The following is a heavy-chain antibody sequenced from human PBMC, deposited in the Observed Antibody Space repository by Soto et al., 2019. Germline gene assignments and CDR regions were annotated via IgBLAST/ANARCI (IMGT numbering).Heavy chain of an antibody. CDR1: GDTISSTRW. J-gene: IGHJ4*02. CDR3: ARGAYGVAVLY. V-gene: IGHV4-4*02. CDR2: IYHIGTT. Sequence: SETLSLTCTVSGDTISSTRWWSWVRQSPGKGLEWIGEIYHIGTTYYNPSLKSRVTISIDTSNNQFSLTLSSVTAADTAVYYCARGAYGVAVLYWGQGTLVTVSS. D-gene: IGHD4-17*01.